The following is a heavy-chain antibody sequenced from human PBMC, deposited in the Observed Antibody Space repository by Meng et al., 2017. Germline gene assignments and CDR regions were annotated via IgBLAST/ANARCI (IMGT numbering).Heavy chain of an antibody. Sequence: QGQLEESGPGLVKPSGTLSLTCAVSGGSSSSSNWWSWVRQPPGKGLEWIGEIYHSGSTNYNPSLKSRVTISVDKSKNQSSLKLSSVTAADTAVYYCARDTNGYCSGGSCYALVNWGQGTLVTVSS. J-gene: IGHJ4*02. CDR3: ARDTNGYCSGGSCYALVN. CDR1: GGSSSSSNW. CDR2: IYHSGST. V-gene: IGHV4-4*02. D-gene: IGHD2-15*01.